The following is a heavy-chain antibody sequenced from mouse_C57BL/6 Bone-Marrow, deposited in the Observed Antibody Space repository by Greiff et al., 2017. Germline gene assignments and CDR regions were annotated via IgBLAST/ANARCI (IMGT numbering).Heavy chain of an antibody. CDR3: ARGAEYFDY. V-gene: IGHV1-81*01. CDR1: GYTFTSYG. J-gene: IGHJ2*01. CDR2: IYPRSGNT. Sequence: QVQLKESGAELARPGASVKLSCKASGYTFTSYGISWVKQRTGQGLEWIGEIYPRSGNTYYNEKFKGKATLTADKSSSTAYMELRSLTSEDSAVYFCARGAEYFDYWGQGTTLTVSS.